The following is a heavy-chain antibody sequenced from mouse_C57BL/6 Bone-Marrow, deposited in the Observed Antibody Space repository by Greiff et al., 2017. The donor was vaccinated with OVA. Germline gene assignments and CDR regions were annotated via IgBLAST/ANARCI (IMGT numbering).Heavy chain of an antibody. Sequence: QVTLKESGPGILQSSQTLSLTCSFSGFSLSTSGMGVSWIRQPSGKGLEWLAHIYWDDDKRYNPSLKSRLTTSKDTSRNQVFLKITSVDTADTATYYCARYYGSSYDWYFDVWGTGTTVTVSS. CDR1: GFSLSTSGMG. CDR2: IYWDDDK. J-gene: IGHJ1*03. V-gene: IGHV8-12*01. D-gene: IGHD1-1*01. CDR3: ARYYGSSYDWYFDV.